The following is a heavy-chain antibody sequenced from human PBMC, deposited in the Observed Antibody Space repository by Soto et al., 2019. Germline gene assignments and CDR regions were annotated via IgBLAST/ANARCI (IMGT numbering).Heavy chain of an antibody. CDR1: GFTFSSYA. Sequence: QVQLVESGGGVVQPGRSLRLSCAASGFTFSSYAMHWVRQAPGKGLEWVAVISYDGSNKYYADSVKGRFTISRDNSKNTLYLQMNSLRADDTAVYYCARVTMTTVTTGYFQHWGQGTLVTVSS. J-gene: IGHJ1*01. CDR3: ARVTMTTVTTGYFQH. CDR2: ISYDGSNK. V-gene: IGHV3-30-3*01. D-gene: IGHD4-17*01.